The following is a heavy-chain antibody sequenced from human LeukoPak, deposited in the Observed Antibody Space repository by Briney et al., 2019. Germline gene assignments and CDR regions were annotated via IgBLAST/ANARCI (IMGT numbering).Heavy chain of an antibody. CDR3: AREMEVTGTTYYYYYMDV. Sequence: ASVKVSCKASGYIFTSYGISWVRQAPGQGLEWMGWISAYNGNTNYAQKLQGRVTMTTDTSTSTAYMELRSLSSDDTAVYYCAREMEVTGTTYYYYYMDVWGKGTTVTVSS. D-gene: IGHD1-20*01. CDR1: GYIFTSYG. V-gene: IGHV1-18*01. CDR2: ISAYNGNT. J-gene: IGHJ6*03.